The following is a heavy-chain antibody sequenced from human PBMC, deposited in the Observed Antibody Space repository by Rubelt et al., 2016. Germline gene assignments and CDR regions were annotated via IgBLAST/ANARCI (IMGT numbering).Heavy chain of an antibody. J-gene: IGHJ4*02. CDR3: AKAPRGWGVGPYYFDY. CDR2: ISGSGGVT. V-gene: IGHV3-23*01. CDR1: GFTFSSFA. Sequence: EVQLLESGGGLIQPGGSLRLSCAASGFTFSSFAMSWVRQAPGKGLEWVSAISGSGGVTYYADSVKGRVTTSRANAKNTLDLQMNSLRGEDTAVYHGAKAPRGWGVGPYYFDYWGQGTLVTVSA. D-gene: IGHD3-16*01.